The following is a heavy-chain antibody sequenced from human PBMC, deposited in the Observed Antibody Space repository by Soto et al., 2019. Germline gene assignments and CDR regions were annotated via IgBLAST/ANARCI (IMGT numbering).Heavy chain of an antibody. J-gene: IGHJ5*02. V-gene: IGHV4-31*03. Sequence: SETLSLTCTVSGGSITSAGSFWSWIRQHPGKGPEWIAFIGYSGATSYNPSLASRVTISVDTSKSQFSLNLRSVNAADTAVYYCARGGASSKWFAPWGQGTLVTVSS. CDR1: GGSITSAGSF. CDR3: ARGGASSKWFAP. D-gene: IGHD2-15*01. CDR2: IGYSGAT.